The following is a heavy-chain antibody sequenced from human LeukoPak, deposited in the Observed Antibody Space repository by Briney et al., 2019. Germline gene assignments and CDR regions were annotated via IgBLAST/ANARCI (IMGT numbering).Heavy chain of an antibody. Sequence: ASVKVSCKASGYIFTSYDINWVRQATGQGLEWMGWMNPNSGNTGYAQKFQGRVTMTRNTSISTAYMELSSLRSEDTAVYYCARGRKNDFWSGYYPYYFDYWGQGTLVTVSS. D-gene: IGHD3-3*01. J-gene: IGHJ4*02. CDR3: ARGRKNDFWSGYYPYYFDY. CDR2: MNPNSGNT. CDR1: GYIFTSYD. V-gene: IGHV1-8*01.